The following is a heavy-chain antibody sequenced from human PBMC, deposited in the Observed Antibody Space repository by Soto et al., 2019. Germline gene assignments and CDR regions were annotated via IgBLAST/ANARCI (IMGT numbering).Heavy chain of an antibody. D-gene: IGHD6-13*01. CDR2: ISAYNGNT. J-gene: IGHJ5*01. CDR1: GYTFTSYG. CDR3: ACHSGYSSSWYGWFDS. Sequence: ASVKVSCKASGYTFTSYGISWVRQAPGQGLEWMGWISAYNGNTNYAQKLQGRVTMTTDTSTSTAYMELRSLRSDDTAVYYCACHSGYSSSWYGWFDSWGQGTLVTVSS. V-gene: IGHV1-18*01.